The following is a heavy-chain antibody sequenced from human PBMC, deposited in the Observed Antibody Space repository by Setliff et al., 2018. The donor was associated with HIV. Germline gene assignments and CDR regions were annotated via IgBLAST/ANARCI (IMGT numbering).Heavy chain of an antibody. CDR3: AKGGMTNAAFNI. CDR1: GFTFSTYS. V-gene: IGHV3-23*01. CDR2: ISGSGGST. J-gene: IGHJ3*02. D-gene: IGHD3-10*01. Sequence: PGGSLRLSCAASGFTFSTYSMSWVRQAPGKGLEWVSAISGSGGSTYYADSVKGRFTISRDNSKNTQFLQVNSLRAGDTALYYCAKGGMTNAAFNIWGPGTMVTVSS.